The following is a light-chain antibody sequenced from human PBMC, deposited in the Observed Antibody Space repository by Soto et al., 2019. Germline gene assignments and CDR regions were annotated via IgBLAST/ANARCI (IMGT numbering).Light chain of an antibody. J-gene: IGLJ3*02. Sequence: QLVLTQSPSASASLGASVKLTCALSSGHSSYAIAWHQQQPEKGPRALMKLNSDGSHTRVDGIPDRFSGSSTGAERYLTISSLQYEDEADYYCQTWGNGILVFGGGTKVTVL. V-gene: IGLV4-69*01. CDR2: LNSDGSH. CDR3: QTWGNGILV. CDR1: SGHSSYA.